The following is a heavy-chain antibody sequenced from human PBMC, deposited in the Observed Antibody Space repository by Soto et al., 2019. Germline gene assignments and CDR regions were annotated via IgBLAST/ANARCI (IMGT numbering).Heavy chain of an antibody. CDR3: AKESVHGYSWSGYYTESNWFDP. Sequence: GGSLRLSCAASGFTVSSNYMSWVRQAPGKGLEWVSVIYSGGSTYYADSVKGRFTISRDNSKNTLYLQMNSLRAEDTAVYYCAKESVHGYSWSGYYTESNWFDPWGQGTLVTVSS. V-gene: IGHV3-66*01. CDR2: IYSGGST. J-gene: IGHJ5*02. CDR1: GFTVSSNY. D-gene: IGHD3-3*01.